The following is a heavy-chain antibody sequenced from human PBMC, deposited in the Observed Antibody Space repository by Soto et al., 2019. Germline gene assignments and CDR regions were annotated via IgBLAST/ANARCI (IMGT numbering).Heavy chain of an antibody. D-gene: IGHD2-15*01. V-gene: IGHV4-30-4*01. CDR3: AKDQASGQGSFDS. CDR1: GGSISSGDYY. CDR2: IYYSGST. J-gene: IGHJ4*02. Sequence: SETLSLTCTVSGGSISSGDYYWSWIRQPPGKGLEWIGYIYYSGSTYHNPSLKSRVTISVDTSKNQFSLKLSSVTAADTAVYYCAKDQASGQGSFDSWGQGTLVTVSS.